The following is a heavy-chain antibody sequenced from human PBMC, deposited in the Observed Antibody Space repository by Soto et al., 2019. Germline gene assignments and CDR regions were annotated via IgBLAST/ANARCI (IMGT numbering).Heavy chain of an antibody. CDR2: IRSKAYGGTT. CDR3: TRARRADYDFWSGYKNWFDP. J-gene: IGHJ5*02. V-gene: IGHV3-49*03. CDR1: GFTFGDYA. Sequence: PGGSLRLSCTASGFTFGDYAMSWFRQAPGKGLEWVGFIRSKAYGGTTGYAASVKGRFTISRDDSKSIAYLQMNSLKTEDTAVYYCTRARRADYDFWSGYKNWFDPWGQGTLVTVSS. D-gene: IGHD3-3*01.